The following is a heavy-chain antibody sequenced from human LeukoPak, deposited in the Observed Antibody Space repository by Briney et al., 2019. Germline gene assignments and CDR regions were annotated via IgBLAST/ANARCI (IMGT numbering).Heavy chain of an antibody. CDR1: GYTLTELS. J-gene: IGHJ5*02. D-gene: IGHD5-18*01. CDR2: FDPEDGKT. CDR3: ATDSCRLCLDTTLDRWFDP. Sequence: ASVKVSCKVSGYTLTELSIHWVRQAPGKGLEWMGGFDPEDGKTIYAQKFQGRVTMTVDTSTDTAYMELSSLRSEDTAVYYCATDSCRLCLDTTLDRWFDPWGQGTLVTVSS. V-gene: IGHV1-24*01.